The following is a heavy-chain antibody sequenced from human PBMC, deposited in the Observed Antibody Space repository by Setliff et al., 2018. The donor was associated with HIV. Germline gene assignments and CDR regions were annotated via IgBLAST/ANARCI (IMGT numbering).Heavy chain of an antibody. CDR1: GASLSNYY. V-gene: IGHV4-4*08. J-gene: IGHJ4*02. CDR2: MYTSGSA. Sequence: LSLTCTVSGASLSNYYWSWIRQSPGKGLEWIGYMYTSGSANFNPSLKSRATISLDTSKNQFSLKLSSVTAADTAVYYCARWNFMTTVTFDYWGQGTLVTVSS. CDR3: ARWNFMTTVTFDY. D-gene: IGHD4-4*01.